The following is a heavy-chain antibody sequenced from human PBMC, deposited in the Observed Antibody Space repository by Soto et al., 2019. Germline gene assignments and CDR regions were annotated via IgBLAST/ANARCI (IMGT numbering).Heavy chain of an antibody. Sequence: GGSLKLSCAASGFTFSSYAMSWVRQAPGKGLEWVSAISGSGGSTYYADSVKGRFTISRDNSKNTLYLQMNSLRAEDTAVYYCAKVRNDILTGYFDYWGQGTLVTVSS. D-gene: IGHD3-9*01. V-gene: IGHV3-23*01. CDR3: AKVRNDILTGYFDY. J-gene: IGHJ4*02. CDR2: ISGSGGST. CDR1: GFTFSSYA.